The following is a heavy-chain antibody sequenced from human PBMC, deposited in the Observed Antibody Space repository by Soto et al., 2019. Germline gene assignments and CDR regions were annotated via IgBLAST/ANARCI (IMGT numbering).Heavy chain of an antibody. J-gene: IGHJ4*02. CDR3: ARDSTVNNAVEY. Sequence: QVQLVQSGAEVKKPGSSVKVSCKASGGTFSRSAISWVRQAPGQGLEWMGTIIPVLATPKYAQKFQGRVTITADESTMTVDMELYSLMSEDTAFYYCARDSTVNNAVEYWGPGTLVPVSS. D-gene: IGHD1-20*01. V-gene: IGHV1-69*11. CDR1: GGTFSRSA. CDR2: IIPVLATP.